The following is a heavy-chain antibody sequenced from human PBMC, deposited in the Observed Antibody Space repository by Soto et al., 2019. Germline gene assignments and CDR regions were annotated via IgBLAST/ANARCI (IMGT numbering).Heavy chain of an antibody. CDR2: IWYDGSNK. V-gene: IGHV3-33*01. CDR1: GFTFSSYG. CDR3: ARGYDILTGYPYYFDY. Sequence: QVQLVESGGGVVQPGRSLRLSCAASGFTFSSYGMHWVRQAPGKGLEWVAVIWYDGSNKYYADSVKGRFTISRDNSKNTLYLQMNSLRADDTAVYYCARGYDILTGYPYYFDYWGQGTLVTVSS. D-gene: IGHD3-9*01. J-gene: IGHJ4*02.